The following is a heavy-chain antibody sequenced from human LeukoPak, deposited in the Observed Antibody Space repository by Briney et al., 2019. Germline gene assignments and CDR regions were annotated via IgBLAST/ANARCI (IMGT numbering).Heavy chain of an antibody. CDR1: GYTFTGYY. V-gene: IGHV1-2*02. CDR3: ARDYYGSGSYYNRPFDY. D-gene: IGHD3-10*01. Sequence: GASVKVSCKASGYTFTGYYMHWVRQAPGQGLEWMGWINPNSGGTNYAQKFQGRVTMTRDTSISTAYMELSRLRSDDTAVYYCARDYYGSGSYYNRPFDYWGQGTLVTVSS. CDR2: INPNSGGT. J-gene: IGHJ4*02.